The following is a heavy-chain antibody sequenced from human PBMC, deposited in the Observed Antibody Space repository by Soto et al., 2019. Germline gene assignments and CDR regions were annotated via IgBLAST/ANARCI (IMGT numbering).Heavy chain of an antibody. V-gene: IGHV3-30*18. CDR1: GFTFSSYG. Sequence: GGSLRLSCAASGFTFSSYGMHWVRQAQGKGLEWVAVISYDGSNKYYADSVKGRFTISRDNSKNTLYLQMNSLRAEDTAVYYCANFQPEQLARPFDYWGQGTLVTVSS. D-gene: IGHD6-13*01. CDR2: ISYDGSNK. J-gene: IGHJ4*02. CDR3: ANFQPEQLARPFDY.